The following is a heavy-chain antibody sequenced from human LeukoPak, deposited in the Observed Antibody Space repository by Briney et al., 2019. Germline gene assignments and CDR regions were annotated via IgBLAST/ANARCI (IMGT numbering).Heavy chain of an antibody. D-gene: IGHD2-2*02. Sequence: GGSLRLSCAASGFPFSSYVMSWVRQAPGKALEWVSYINHNGETIYYPDFVKGRFTISRDNAKNSLYLQMNSLRAEDTAVYYCAREGRIVVVPAAKPGTNGMDVWGQGTTVTVSS. CDR1: GFPFSSYV. V-gene: IGHV3-48*01. CDR2: INHNGETI. CDR3: AREGRIVVVPAAKPGTNGMDV. J-gene: IGHJ6*02.